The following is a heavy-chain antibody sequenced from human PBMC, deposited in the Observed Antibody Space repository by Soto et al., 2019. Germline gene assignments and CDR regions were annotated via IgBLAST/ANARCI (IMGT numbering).Heavy chain of an antibody. V-gene: IGHV3-7*02. D-gene: IGHD6-13*01. CDR2: IKQDGSEK. CDR1: GFTFSTYG. Sequence: GGSLRLSCAASGFTFSTYGMSWVRQAPGKGLEWVANIKQDGSEKYYVDSVKGRFTISRDNSKNTLYLQMNSLRAEDTAVYYCAKGLYSSSWYGIDYWGQGTLVTVSS. J-gene: IGHJ4*02. CDR3: AKGLYSSSWYGIDY.